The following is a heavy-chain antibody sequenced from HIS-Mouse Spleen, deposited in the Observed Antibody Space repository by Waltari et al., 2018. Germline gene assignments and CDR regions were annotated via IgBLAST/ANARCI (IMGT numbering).Heavy chain of an antibody. V-gene: IGHV4-39*01. CDR1: GGPISSSSSS. J-gene: IGHJ4*02. CDR2: IYYSGST. Sequence: QLQLQESGPGLVKPSETLSLTCTVSGGPISSSSSSWGWIRQPPGKGLEWIGSIYYSGSTYYNPSLKSRVTISVDTSKNQFSLKLSSVTAADTAVYYCARRISGYFDYWGQGTLVTVSS. CDR3: ARRISGYFDY. D-gene: IGHD3-22*01.